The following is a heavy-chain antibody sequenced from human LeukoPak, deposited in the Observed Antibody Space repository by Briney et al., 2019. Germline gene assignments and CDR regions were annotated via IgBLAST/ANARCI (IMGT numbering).Heavy chain of an antibody. CDR3: ASRNY. J-gene: IGHJ4*02. Sequence: GGSLRLSCAASGFSVSNNYMSWVRQAPGKGLEGVSVIYSRGATYYADSVEGRFTISRDNSKNTLYLQMNSLRVGDTAVYYCASRNYWGQGTLVTVSS. D-gene: IGHD1-14*01. CDR1: GFSVSNNY. V-gene: IGHV3-53*01. CDR2: IYSRGAT.